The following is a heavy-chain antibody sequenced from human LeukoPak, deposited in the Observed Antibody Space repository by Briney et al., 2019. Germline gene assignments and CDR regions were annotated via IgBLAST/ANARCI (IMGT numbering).Heavy chain of an antibody. CDR3: ARVSSSMGPRSSWYPGEP. CDR1: GGSISSSSYY. J-gene: IGHJ5*02. V-gene: IGHV4-39*07. CDR2: IYYSGST. Sequence: PSETLSLTCTVSGGSISSSSYYWGWIRQPPGKGLEWIGSIYYSGSTYYNPSLKSRVTISVDTSKNQFSLKLSSVTAADTAVYYCARVSSSMGPRSSWYPGEPWGQGTLVTVSS. D-gene: IGHD6-13*01.